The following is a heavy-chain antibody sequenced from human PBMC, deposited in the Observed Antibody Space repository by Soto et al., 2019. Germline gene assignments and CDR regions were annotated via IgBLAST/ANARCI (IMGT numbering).Heavy chain of an antibody. Sequence: EVQLLESGGGLVQPGGSLRLSCAASGFTFSSYAMSWVRQAPGKGLEWVSAISGSGGSTYYADSVKGRFTISRDNSKNTLYLKMNSLRAEDTAVYYCAKDPRRGDGYNLDWFDPWGQGTLVTVSS. J-gene: IGHJ5*02. CDR2: ISGSGGST. D-gene: IGHD5-12*01. V-gene: IGHV3-23*01. CDR1: GFTFSSYA. CDR3: AKDPRRGDGYNLDWFDP.